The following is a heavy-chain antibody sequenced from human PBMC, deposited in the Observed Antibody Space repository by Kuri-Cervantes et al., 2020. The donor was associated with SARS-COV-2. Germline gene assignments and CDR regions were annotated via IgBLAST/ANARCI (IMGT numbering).Heavy chain of an antibody. J-gene: IGHJ6*04. D-gene: IGHD4-23*01. CDR1: GFTFSSYA. CDR3: ARPGGFLDV. Sequence: ESLKISCAASGFTFSSYAMHWVRQAPGKGLEWIGEINHSGSTNYNPSLKSRVTISVDTSKNQFSLKLSSVTAADTAVYYCARPGGFLDVWGKGTTVTVSS. CDR2: INHSGST. V-gene: IGHV4-34*01.